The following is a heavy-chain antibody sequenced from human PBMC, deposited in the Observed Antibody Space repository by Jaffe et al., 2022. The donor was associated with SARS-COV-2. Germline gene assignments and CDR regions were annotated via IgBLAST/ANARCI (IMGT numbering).Heavy chain of an antibody. D-gene: IGHD3-10*01. CDR2: ISYDGVHK. J-gene: IGHJ6*02. CDR1: EFMFKNYA. CDR3: ARGGWAEIEFYYAAMDV. V-gene: IGHV3-30*09. Sequence: VQLVESGGGVVQPGRSLRLSCAASEFMFKNYAMHWVRQAPGKGLEWVAVISYDGVHKYHADSVKGRFAISRDNSKSVLYLQMNNLRGEDMGVYYCARGGWAEIEFYYAAMDVWGQGTTVTVSS.